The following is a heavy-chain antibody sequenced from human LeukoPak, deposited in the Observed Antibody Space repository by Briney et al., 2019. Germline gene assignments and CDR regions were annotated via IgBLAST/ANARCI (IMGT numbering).Heavy chain of an antibody. CDR3: AREGVTHNWFDP. D-gene: IGHD4-23*01. CDR2: IYYSGST. V-gene: IGHV4-59*01. CDR1: GGSISTYY. Sequence: SETLSPTCTVSGGSISTYYWSWIRQPPGKGLEWIGYIYYSGSTNYKPSLKSRVTMSVDTSKNQFSLKLSSVTAADTAVYYCAREGVTHNWFDPWGQGTLVTVSS. J-gene: IGHJ5*02.